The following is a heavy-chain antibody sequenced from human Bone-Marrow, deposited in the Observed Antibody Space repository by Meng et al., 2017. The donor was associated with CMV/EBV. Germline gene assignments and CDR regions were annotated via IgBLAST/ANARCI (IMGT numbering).Heavy chain of an antibody. CDR2: ISSGGSTK. CDR3: AKAVLATCSGVFCYHFDY. J-gene: IGHJ4*02. CDR1: GFTFSSYE. Sequence: GESLKISCAASGFTFSSYEMNWVRQAPGKGLEWVSYISSGGSTKYYADSVRGRFTISRDNSKNTLSLQMNSLRAEDTAIYYCAKAVLATCSGVFCYHFDYWGQGTLVTVSS. V-gene: IGHV3-48*03. D-gene: IGHD2-15*01.